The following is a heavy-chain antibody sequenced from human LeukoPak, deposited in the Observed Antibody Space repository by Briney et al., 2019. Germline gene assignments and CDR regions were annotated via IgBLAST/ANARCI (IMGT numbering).Heavy chain of an antibody. CDR1: GFTFSTYS. CDR3: ARDLVPRTSHPGRVGNDY. J-gene: IGHJ4*02. V-gene: IGHV3-21*01. Sequence: GGSLRLSCAASGFTFSTYSMNWVRQAPGKGLEWVSSISSSSSYIYYADSVKGRFTISRDNAKNSLSLQMNSLRAEDTAVYYCARDLVPRTSHPGRVGNDYWGQGTLVTVSS. D-gene: IGHD2-2*01. CDR2: ISSSSSYI.